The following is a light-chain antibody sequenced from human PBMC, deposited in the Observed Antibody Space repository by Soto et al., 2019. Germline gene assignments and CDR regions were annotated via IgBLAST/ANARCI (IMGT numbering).Light chain of an antibody. V-gene: IGLV2-14*01. CDR1: SNDVGSYNY. CDR3: KSYTTMNTSV. J-gene: IGLJ1*01. Sequence: QSVLTQPASVSGSPGQSIAISCTGTSNDVGSYNYVSWYQQHPGKAPKLMIYDVTNRPSGVSDRFSGSKSGNTASLTISGLQAEYEADYYCKSYTTMNTSVFGSGTMVTVL. CDR2: DVT.